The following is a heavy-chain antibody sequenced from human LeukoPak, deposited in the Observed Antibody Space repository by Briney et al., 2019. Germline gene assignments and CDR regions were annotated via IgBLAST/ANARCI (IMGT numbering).Heavy chain of an antibody. CDR3: ARPNPRLKHALDY. V-gene: IGHV1-18*04. CDR1: GYTFTGYY. J-gene: IGHJ4*02. D-gene: IGHD2-2*01. CDR2: ISAYNGNT. Sequence: GASVKVSCKASGYTFTGYYLHWVRQAPGQGLEWMGWISAYNGNTNYAQKLQGRVTMTTDTSTSTAYMELRSLRSDDTAVYYCARPNPRLKHALDYWGQGTLVTVSS.